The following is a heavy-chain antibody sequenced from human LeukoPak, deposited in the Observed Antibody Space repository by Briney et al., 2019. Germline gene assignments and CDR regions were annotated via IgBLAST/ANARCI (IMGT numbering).Heavy chain of an antibody. CDR1: GYTFTRYD. D-gene: IGHD2-15*01. Sequence: ASVKVSCKASGYTFTRYDISWVRQAPGQGLEWMGWISGYNGNTNYAQKLQGRVTMTTDTSTSTAYMELRSLRSDDTAVYYCARGSLGYCSGGSCSWFDPWGQRTLVTVSS. V-gene: IGHV1-18*01. CDR3: ARGSLGYCSGGSCSWFDP. J-gene: IGHJ5*02. CDR2: ISGYNGNT.